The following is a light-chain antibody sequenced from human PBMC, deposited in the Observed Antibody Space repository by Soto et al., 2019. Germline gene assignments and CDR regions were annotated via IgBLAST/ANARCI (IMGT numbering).Light chain of an antibody. CDR3: NSYASSRSYV. Sequence: QSALTQPASVSGSPGQSITISCTGTSSDVGGYNYVSWYQQHPGKAPKLLIYDVSNRPSGVSNRFSGSKSGNTASLTISGLQAEDEADYYCNSYASSRSYVFGTRSKVTVL. J-gene: IGLJ1*01. CDR1: SSDVGGYNY. V-gene: IGLV2-14*01. CDR2: DVS.